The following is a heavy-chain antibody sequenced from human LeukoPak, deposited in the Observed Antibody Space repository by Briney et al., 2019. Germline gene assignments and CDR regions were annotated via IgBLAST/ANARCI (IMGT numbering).Heavy chain of an antibody. D-gene: IGHD3-10*01. Sequence: GESLKISCKGSGYSFTNYWIGWVRQMPGKGLEWMGIIYPGDSSTTYSASFQGQLTISADKSISTAYLQWSSLKAADTAIYYCALHPAQGSGSLDFWGQGTLVTVSS. J-gene: IGHJ4*02. CDR1: GYSFTNYW. CDR3: ALHPAQGSGSLDF. V-gene: IGHV5-51*01. CDR2: IYPGDSST.